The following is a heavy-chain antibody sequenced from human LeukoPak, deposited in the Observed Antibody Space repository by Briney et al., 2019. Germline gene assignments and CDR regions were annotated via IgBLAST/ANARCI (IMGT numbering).Heavy chain of an antibody. J-gene: IGHJ4*02. CDR3: AKATEGAARYYFDY. D-gene: IGHD1-26*01. V-gene: IGHV3-9*01. CDR2: LSWNSGII. CDR1: GFTFDDYA. Sequence: GGSLRLSCAASGFTFDDYAMHWVRQAPGKGLEWVSGLSWNSGIIGYADSVKGRFTISRDNAKNSLYLQMNSLRAEDTALYYCAKATEGAARYYFDYWGQGTLVTISS.